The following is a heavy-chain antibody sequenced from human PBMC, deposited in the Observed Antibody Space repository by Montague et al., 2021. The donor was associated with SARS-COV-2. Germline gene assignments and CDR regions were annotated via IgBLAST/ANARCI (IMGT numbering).Heavy chain of an antibody. CDR2: AYHTGST. CDR3: ARKGSGRSDLAY. Sequence: SETLSLTCFVLCRSTHAQIWRARVCPPPTTGLRMPASAYHTGSTKYKPSLKSRVSMSVDKSWNQFSLRLTSVTAADTAIYYCARKGSGRSDLAYWGQGTLVTVSS. V-gene: IGHV4-4*02. D-gene: IGHD1-26*01. CDR1: CRSTHAQIW. J-gene: IGHJ4*02.